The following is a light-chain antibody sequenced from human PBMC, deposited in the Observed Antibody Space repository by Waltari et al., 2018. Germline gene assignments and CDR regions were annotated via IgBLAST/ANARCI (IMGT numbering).Light chain of an antibody. CDR1: NIETKS. CDR2: RDT. CDR3: QVWDSDTYWV. V-gene: IGLV3-9*01. Sequence: SYDLAQPLSVSVALGQSARISCGGSNIETKSGHWYQQKPGQAPVLVIYRDTNRPSAIPDRFSASNSGNTATLIISRAQAGDEADYYCQVWDSDTYWVFGGGTRLTVL. J-gene: IGLJ3*02.